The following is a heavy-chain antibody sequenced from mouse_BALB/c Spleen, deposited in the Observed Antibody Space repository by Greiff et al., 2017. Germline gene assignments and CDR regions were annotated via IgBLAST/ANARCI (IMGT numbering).Heavy chain of an antibody. J-gene: IGHJ4*01. D-gene: IGHD2-3*01. CDR1: GYTFTSYW. V-gene: IGHV1-7*01. CDR3: ARSRGYSYAMDY. CDR2: INPSTGYT. Sequence: VQLQQSGAELAKPGASVKMSCKASGYTFTSYWMHWVKQRPGQGLEWIGYINPSTGYTEYNQKFKDKATLTADKSSSTAYMQLSSLTSEDSAVYYCARSRGYSYAMDYWGQGTSVTVSS.